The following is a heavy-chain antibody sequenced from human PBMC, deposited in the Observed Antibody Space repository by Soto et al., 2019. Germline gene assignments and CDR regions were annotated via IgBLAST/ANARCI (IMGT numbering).Heavy chain of an antibody. CDR1: GFTFSSYA. J-gene: IGHJ4*02. CDR2: ISGSGGST. CDR3: AKGTTGYSSSWYFGYYFDY. Sequence: GGSLRLSCAASGFTFSSYAMSWVRQAPGKGLEWVSAISGSGGSTYYADSVKGRFTISRDNSKNTLYLQMNSLRAEDTAVYYCAKGTTGYSSSWYFGYYFDYWGQGTLVTVSS. D-gene: IGHD6-13*01. V-gene: IGHV3-23*01.